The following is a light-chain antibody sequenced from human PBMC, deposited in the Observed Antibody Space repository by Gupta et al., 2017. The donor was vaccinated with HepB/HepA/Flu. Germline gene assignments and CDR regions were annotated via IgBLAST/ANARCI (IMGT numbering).Light chain of an antibody. V-gene: IGLV2-18*02. CDR1: SSDVGNYNR. CDR2: EVT. Sequence: QSALTQPPSVSGSPGQSVTISCTGTSSDVGNYNRVSWFQQPPGPAPKLIIYEVTNRPSGVPDRFSGSKSGNTASLTISGLQAEDEADYYCSSFTSSRTYVLFGGGTKLTVL. CDR3: SSFTSSRTYVL. J-gene: IGLJ3*02.